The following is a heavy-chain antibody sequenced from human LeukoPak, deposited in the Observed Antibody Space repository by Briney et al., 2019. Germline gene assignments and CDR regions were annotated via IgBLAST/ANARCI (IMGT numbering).Heavy chain of an antibody. CDR1: GGSLSSYY. J-gene: IGHJ4*02. D-gene: IGHD2-15*01. V-gene: IGHV4-59*01. CDR3: AREGLGYCSGGSCPFDY. Sequence: SETLSLTCTVSGGSLSSYYWSWIRQPPGKALEGIGYIYYSGSTNYNPSLKSRVTISVDTSKNQFSLKLSSVTAADTAVYYCAREGLGYCSGGSCPFDYWGQGTLVTVSS. CDR2: IYYSGST.